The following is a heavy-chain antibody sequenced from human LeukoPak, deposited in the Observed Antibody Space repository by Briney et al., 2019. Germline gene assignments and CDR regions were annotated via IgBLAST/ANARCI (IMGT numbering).Heavy chain of an antibody. V-gene: IGHV3-13*04. Sequence: PGGSLRLSCAASGFTFSSYDMHCVRQATGKGLEWVSAIGTAGDTYYPGSVKGRFTISRENAKNSLYLQMNSLRAGDTAVYYCARGKDQLLPDYWGQGTLVTVSS. CDR1: GFTFSSYD. J-gene: IGHJ4*02. D-gene: IGHD2-2*01. CDR3: ARGKDQLLPDY. CDR2: IGTAGDT.